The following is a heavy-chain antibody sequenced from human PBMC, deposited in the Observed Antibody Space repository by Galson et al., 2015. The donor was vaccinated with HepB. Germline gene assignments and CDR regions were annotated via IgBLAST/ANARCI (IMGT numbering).Heavy chain of an antibody. D-gene: IGHD1-26*01. J-gene: IGHJ6*04. Sequence: SLRLSCAASGFTFSTYGMSWVRQAPGEGLEWVSSISSSSSYIYYAGSVKGRFTISRDNAKNSLYLQMNSLRAEDTAVYYCAREWEDVWGKGTTVTVSS. CDR1: GFTFSTYG. V-gene: IGHV3-21*01. CDR3: AREWEDV. CDR2: ISSSSSYI.